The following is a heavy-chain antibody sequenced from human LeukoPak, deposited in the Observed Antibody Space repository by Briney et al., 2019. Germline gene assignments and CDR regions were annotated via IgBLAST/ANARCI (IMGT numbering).Heavy chain of an antibody. J-gene: IGHJ4*02. Sequence: GGSLRLSCAASGFTFSSYGMHWVRQAPGKGLKWVAVISYDGSNKYYADSVKGRFTISRDNSKNTLYLQMNSLRAEDTAVYYCAKGSGLLRFLDYWGQGTLVTVSS. CDR3: AKGSGLLRFLDY. D-gene: IGHD3-3*01. CDR1: GFTFSSYG. V-gene: IGHV3-30*18. CDR2: ISYDGSNK.